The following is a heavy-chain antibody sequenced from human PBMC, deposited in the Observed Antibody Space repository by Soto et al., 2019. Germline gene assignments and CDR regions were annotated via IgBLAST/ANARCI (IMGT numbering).Heavy chain of an antibody. V-gene: IGHV4-39*02. D-gene: IGHD5-18*01. CDR1: GGSISSSSYY. J-gene: IGHJ4*01. CDR2: IYYSGST. CDR3: ARDLDTATYFDY. Sequence: SETLSLTCTVSGGSISSSSYYWGWIRQPPGKGLERIGSIYYSGSTYYNPSLKSRVTISVDTSKNQFSLKLSSVTAADTAVYYCARDLDTATYFDYWGHGTLVTVSS.